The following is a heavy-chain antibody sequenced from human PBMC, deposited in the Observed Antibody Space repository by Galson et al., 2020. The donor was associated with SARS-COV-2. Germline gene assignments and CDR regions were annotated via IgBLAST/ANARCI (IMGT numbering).Heavy chain of an antibody. CDR2: ISTSSSYT. CDR1: GFPFSTYS. D-gene: IGHD5-18*01. V-gene: IGHV3-21*01. CDR3: ARDEGIRGYNYGRIYYGMDV. J-gene: IGHJ6*02. Sequence: LSLTCAASGFPFSTYSMNWVRLAPGKGLEWVSSISTSSSYTYYVDSVKGRFSISRDNPRNSLYLQMNSLGAEDTAVYYCARDEGIRGYNYGRIYYGMDVWGQGTTVTVSS.